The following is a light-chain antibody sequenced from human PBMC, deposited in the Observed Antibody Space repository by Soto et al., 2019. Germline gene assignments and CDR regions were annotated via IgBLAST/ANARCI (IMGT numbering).Light chain of an antibody. J-gene: IGLJ1*01. V-gene: IGLV2-14*01. CDR2: GVT. CDR3: SSYTNNGAPV. Sequence: QSVLTQPASVSGSPGQSITIFCTGTNSDVGGYNYVSWYHQHPGKAPKLIIYGVTNRPSGVSDRFSGSKSGYTASLTISGLRAEDEADYYCSSYTNNGAPVFGNGTKVTV. CDR1: NSDVGGYNY.